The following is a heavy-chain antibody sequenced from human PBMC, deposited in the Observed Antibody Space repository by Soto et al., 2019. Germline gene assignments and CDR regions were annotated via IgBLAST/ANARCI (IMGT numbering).Heavy chain of an antibody. CDR3: TTNYYDGSGYDNWFDP. D-gene: IGHD3-22*01. J-gene: IGHJ5*02. CDR2: IRSKAYGGTT. Sequence: PGGSLRLSCTASGFTFGDYAMSWFRQAPGKGLEWVGFIRSKAYGGTTQYAASVKGRFTISRDDSKSIAYLQMNSLKTEDTAVYYCTTNYYDGSGYDNWFDPWGQGTLVTVSS. CDR1: GFTFGDYA. V-gene: IGHV3-49*03.